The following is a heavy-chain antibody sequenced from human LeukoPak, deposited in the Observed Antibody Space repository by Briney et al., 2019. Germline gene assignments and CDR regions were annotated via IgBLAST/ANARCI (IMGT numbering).Heavy chain of an antibody. J-gene: IGHJ5*02. CDR1: GFTFSSHS. CDR2: ISSSSSYI. Sequence: GGSLRLSCAASGFTFSSHSMNWVRQAPGKGLEWVSSISSSSSYIYYADSVKGRFTISRDNAKNSLYLQMNSLRAEDTAVYYCARASADEGGFDPWGQGTLVTVSS. V-gene: IGHV3-21*01. CDR3: ARASADEGGFDP.